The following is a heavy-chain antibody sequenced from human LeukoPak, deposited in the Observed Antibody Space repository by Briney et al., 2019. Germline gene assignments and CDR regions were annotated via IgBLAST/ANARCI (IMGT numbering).Heavy chain of an antibody. CDR1: GFTFSSYA. CDR3: ARGYSGPGYYFDY. Sequence: GGSLRLSCAASGFTFSSYAMHWVRQAPGKGLEWVAVISYDGRNEYYADSVKGRFTISRDNSKNTLYLQMNSLRAEDTAVYYCARGYSGPGYYFDYWGQGTLVTVSS. D-gene: IGHD5-12*01. J-gene: IGHJ4*02. V-gene: IGHV3-30*04. CDR2: ISYDGRNE.